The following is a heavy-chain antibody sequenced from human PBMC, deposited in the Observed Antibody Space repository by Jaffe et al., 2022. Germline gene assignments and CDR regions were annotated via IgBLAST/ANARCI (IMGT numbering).Heavy chain of an antibody. Sequence: QVQLQESGPGLVKPSETLSLTCAVSGYSISSGYYWGWIRQPPGKGLEWIGSIYHSGSTYYNPSLKSRVTISVDTSKNQFSLKLSSVTAADTAVYYCARDQPNYGETDNWFDPWGQGTLVTVSS. J-gene: IGHJ5*02. CDR3: ARDQPNYGETDNWFDP. CDR1: GYSISSGYY. CDR2: IYHSGST. V-gene: IGHV4-38-2*02. D-gene: IGHD4-17*01.